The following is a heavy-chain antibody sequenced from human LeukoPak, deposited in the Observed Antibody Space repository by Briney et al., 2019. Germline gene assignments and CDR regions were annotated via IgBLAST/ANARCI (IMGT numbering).Heavy chain of an antibody. CDR3: ARLRLYSYAYFCYGMEV. CDR1: GGSFSGYY. CDR2: ITDSGST. D-gene: IGHD5-18*01. Sequence: QPSETLSLTCAVYGGSFSGYYWSWIRQPAGKVVGLGGDITDSGSTSYNPSLKSRVTISVDTSISHFSLKLSCLTASDTAMYYCARLRLYSYAYFCYGMEVWGQGTTVTVSS. V-gene: IGHV4-34*01. J-gene: IGHJ6*02.